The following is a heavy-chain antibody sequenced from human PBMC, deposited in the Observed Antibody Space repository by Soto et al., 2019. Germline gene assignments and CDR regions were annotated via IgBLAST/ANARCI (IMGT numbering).Heavy chain of an antibody. Sequence: PSETLSLTCTFSVDSISSGSYYWAWIRQPPWKGLQWIGSIYSSGTTHYNPSVNSRISISIDRSKNQFSLELSSVTAADTAVYYCARRGVWQHGMEVLGQGTTVNLSS. CDR3: ARRGVWQHGMEV. D-gene: IGHD6-13*01. J-gene: IGHJ6*01. CDR2: IYSSGTT. CDR1: VDSISSGSYY. V-gene: IGHV4-39*01.